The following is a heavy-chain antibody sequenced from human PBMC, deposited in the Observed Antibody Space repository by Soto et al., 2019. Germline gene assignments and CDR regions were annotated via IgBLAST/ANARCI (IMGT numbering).Heavy chain of an antibody. V-gene: IGHV4-34*01. D-gene: IGHD5-12*01. Sequence: SETLSLTCAVYGGSFSGYYWSWIRQPPGKGLEWIGEINHSGSTNYNPSLKSRVIISVDTSKNQFSLKLSSVTAADTAVYYCARGPQGWLRYNAFDIWGQGTMVTVSS. J-gene: IGHJ3*02. CDR1: GGSFSGYY. CDR3: ARGPQGWLRYNAFDI. CDR2: INHSGST.